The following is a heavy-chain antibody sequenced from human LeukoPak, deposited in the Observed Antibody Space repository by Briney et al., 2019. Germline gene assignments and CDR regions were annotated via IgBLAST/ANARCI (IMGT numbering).Heavy chain of an antibody. D-gene: IGHD2-21*02. CDR1: GFSFSSYS. V-gene: IGHV3-21*01. J-gene: IGHJ4*02. CDR3: ARDGGDRTFDY. CDR2: IGGADNYI. Sequence: PGGSLRLSCAASGFSFSSYSMSWVRQALGKGLEWVSFIGGADNYIYYADSVKGRFTISRDTAKNSLYLQMNNLRAEDTAVYYCARDGGDRTFDYWGQGTLVTFSS.